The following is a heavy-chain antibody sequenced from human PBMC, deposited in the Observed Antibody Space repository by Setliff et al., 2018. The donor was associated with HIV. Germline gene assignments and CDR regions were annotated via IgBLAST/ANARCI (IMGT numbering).Heavy chain of an antibody. Sequence: PGESLKISCKASGFDFTNFLIGWVRQMPGRGLEWMGIIYPGDSDTSYSPSFEGQVTMSADKSISTAYLQWNSLKASDTAMYYCARQPTDTSGYNNWFDSWGQGTLVTVPQ. CDR1: GFDFTNFL. CDR2: IYPGDSDT. J-gene: IGHJ5*01. CDR3: ARQPTDTSGYNNWFDS. V-gene: IGHV5-51*01. D-gene: IGHD3-3*01.